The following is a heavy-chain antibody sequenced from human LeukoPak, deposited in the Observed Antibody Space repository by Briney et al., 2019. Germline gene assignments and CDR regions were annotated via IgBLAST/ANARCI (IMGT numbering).Heavy chain of an antibody. V-gene: IGHV4-30-2*01. J-gene: IGHJ4*02. CDR2: IYHSGST. CDR3: ARLDSSSWYPVDY. Sequence: PSETLSLTCAVSGGSISSGGYSWSWIRQPPGKGLGWIGYIYHSGSTYYNPSLKSRVTISVDRSKNQFSLKLSSVTAADTAVYYCARLDSSSWYPVDYWGQGTLVTVSS. CDR1: GGSISSGGYS. D-gene: IGHD6-13*01.